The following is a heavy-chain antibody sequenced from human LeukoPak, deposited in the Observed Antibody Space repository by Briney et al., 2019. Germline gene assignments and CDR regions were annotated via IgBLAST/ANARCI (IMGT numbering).Heavy chain of an antibody. CDR1: GYTFTGYY. V-gene: IGHV1-2*02. D-gene: IGHD1-26*01. CDR2: INPNSGGT. Sequence: GASVKVSCKASGYTFTGYYMHWVRQAPGQGLEWMGWINPNSGGTNYAQKFQGRVTMTRDTSISTAYMELSRLRSDDTAVYYCARTPSKWELLFDYWGQGTLVTVSS. CDR3: ARTPSKWELLFDY. J-gene: IGHJ4*02.